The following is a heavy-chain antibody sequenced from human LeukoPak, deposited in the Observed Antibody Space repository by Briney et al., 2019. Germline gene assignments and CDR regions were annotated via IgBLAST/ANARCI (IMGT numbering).Heavy chain of an antibody. D-gene: IGHD2-2*02. CDR3: ARHGGGYCSSTSCYSHSSDAFDI. Sequence: GESLKISCKVSGYTFTSYWIGWVRQLPRKGLEWMGIIYPGDSDTRYSPSFQGQVTISADKSISTAYLQWSSLKASDTAMYYCARHGGGYCSSTSCYSHSSDAFDIWGQGTMVTVSS. J-gene: IGHJ3*02. V-gene: IGHV5-51*01. CDR2: IYPGDSDT. CDR1: GYTFTSYW.